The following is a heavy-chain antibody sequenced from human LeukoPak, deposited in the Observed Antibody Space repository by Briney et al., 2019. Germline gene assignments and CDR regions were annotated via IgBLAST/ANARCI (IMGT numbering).Heavy chain of an antibody. CDR3: AKVRANRFASFDY. CDR2: ISGSGDST. D-gene: IGHD1/OR15-1a*01. Sequence: PGGSLRLSCAASGFTFTSYWIHWVRQAPGKGLEWVSGISGSGDSTYYADSVKGRFTISRDNSKITLYLQMNSLRAEDTAVYYCAKVRANRFASFDYWGQGTLVTVSS. J-gene: IGHJ4*02. V-gene: IGHV3-23*01. CDR1: GFTFTSYW.